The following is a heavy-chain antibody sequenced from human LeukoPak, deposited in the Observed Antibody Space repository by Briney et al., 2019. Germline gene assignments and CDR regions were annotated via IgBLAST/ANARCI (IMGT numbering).Heavy chain of an antibody. J-gene: IGHJ4*02. D-gene: IGHD5-12*01. CDR2: ITDSGGDT. CDR3: AKARSYDVYYFDY. Sequence: GGSLRLSCAASGFTFSSYAMSWVRQAPGKGLEWVSAITDSGGDTYHADSVKGRFTISRDNSKNMLYLQMNSLRAEDTAVYYCAKARSYDVYYFDYWGQGTLVTVSS. CDR1: GFTFSSYA. V-gene: IGHV3-23*01.